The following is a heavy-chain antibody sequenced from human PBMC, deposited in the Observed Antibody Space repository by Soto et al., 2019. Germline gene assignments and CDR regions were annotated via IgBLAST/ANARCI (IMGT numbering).Heavy chain of an antibody. D-gene: IGHD3-22*01. V-gene: IGHV3-21*01. Sequence: EVQLVESGGGLVKPGGSLRLSCAASGFTFSSYSMNWVRQAPGKGLEWVSSISSSSSYIYYADSVKGRFTISRDNAKNSLYLQMTSLRAEDTAVYYCARDMRSGYYDSSGYYYDTYYGMDVWGQGTTVTVSS. J-gene: IGHJ6*02. CDR1: GFTFSSYS. CDR2: ISSSSSYI. CDR3: ARDMRSGYYDSSGYYYDTYYGMDV.